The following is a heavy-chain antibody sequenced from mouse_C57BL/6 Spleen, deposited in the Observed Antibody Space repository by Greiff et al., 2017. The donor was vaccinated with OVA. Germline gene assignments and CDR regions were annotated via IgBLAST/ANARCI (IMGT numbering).Heavy chain of an antibody. Sequence: VQLQQSGPELVKPGASVKIPCKASGYTFTDYNMDWVKQSHGQSLEWIGDINPNNGGTIYNQKFKGKATLTVDTSSSTAYMELRSLTSEDTAVYYCARRTGAWFAYWGQGTLVTVSA. J-gene: IGHJ3*01. CDR1: GYTFTDYN. CDR2: INPNNGGT. D-gene: IGHD4-1*01. CDR3: ARRTGAWFAY. V-gene: IGHV1-18*01.